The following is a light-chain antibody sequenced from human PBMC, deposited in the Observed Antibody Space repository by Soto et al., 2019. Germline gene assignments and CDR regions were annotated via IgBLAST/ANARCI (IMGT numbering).Light chain of an antibody. V-gene: IGKV1-17*03. Sequence: DLQMTQSPSAMSASVGDRVTITCRASQGVDNYLAWFQQKPGKVPQRLVYAASTLESEVPSRFSGSGFGTEFTLTIYNLQPEDFATYYCLQHRTYPLTFGGGTKVEIK. J-gene: IGKJ4*01. CDR3: LQHRTYPLT. CDR2: AAS. CDR1: QGVDNY.